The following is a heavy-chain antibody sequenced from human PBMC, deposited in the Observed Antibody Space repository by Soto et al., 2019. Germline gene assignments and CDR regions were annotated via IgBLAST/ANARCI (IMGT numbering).Heavy chain of an antibody. Sequence: GGSLRLSCTASGFTFSDYAMSWVRQAPGKGLEWVSAISNGRGVSTYYADSVKGRFTISRDNSRSTLYLQMNSLRPEDTAVYHCVKGRKWELPLDCWGQGTLVTVSS. CDR1: GFTFSDYA. CDR2: ISNGRGVST. J-gene: IGHJ4*02. CDR3: VKGRKWELPLDC. V-gene: IGHV3-23*01. D-gene: IGHD1-26*01.